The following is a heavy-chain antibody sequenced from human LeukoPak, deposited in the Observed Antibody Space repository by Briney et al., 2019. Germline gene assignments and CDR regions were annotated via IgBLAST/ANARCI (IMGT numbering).Heavy chain of an antibody. CDR2: INPSGGST. D-gene: IGHD2-15*01. Sequence: GASVKVSRKASGYTFTSYYMHWVRQAPGQGLEWMGIINPSGGSTSYAQKFQGRVTMTRDMSTSTVYMELSSLRSEDTAVYYCARAAGATRAFDIWGQGTMVTVSS. CDR1: GYTFTSYY. V-gene: IGHV1-46*01. J-gene: IGHJ3*02. CDR3: ARAAGATRAFDI.